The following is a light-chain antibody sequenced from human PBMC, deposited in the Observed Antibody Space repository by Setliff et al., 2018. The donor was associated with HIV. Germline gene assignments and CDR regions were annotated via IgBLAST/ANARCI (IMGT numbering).Light chain of an antibody. CDR1: SSDVGGYNY. CDR3: SSYTGSRTYV. J-gene: IGLJ1*01. V-gene: IGLV2-14*01. Sequence: LTQPASVSGSPGQSITISCTGTSSDVGGYNYVSWYQQHPGKAPKLMIYEVSNRPSGVSNRFSGSKSGNTASLTISGLQAEDEADYYCSSYTGSRTYVFGTGTKVTVL. CDR2: EVS.